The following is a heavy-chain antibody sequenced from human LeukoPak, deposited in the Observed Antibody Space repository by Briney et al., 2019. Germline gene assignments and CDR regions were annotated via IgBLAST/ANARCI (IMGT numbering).Heavy chain of an antibody. CDR3: ATAQGAAARLYYFDY. CDR1: GFTFSSYA. J-gene: IGHJ4*02. D-gene: IGHD6-13*01. CDR2: ISGSGGST. V-gene: IGHV3-23*01. Sequence: GGSLRLSCAASGFTFSSYAMSWVRQAPGKGLEWVSAISGSGGSTYYADSVKGRFTISRDNSKNTQYLQMNSLRAEDTAVYYCATAQGAAARLYYFDYWGQGTLVTVSS.